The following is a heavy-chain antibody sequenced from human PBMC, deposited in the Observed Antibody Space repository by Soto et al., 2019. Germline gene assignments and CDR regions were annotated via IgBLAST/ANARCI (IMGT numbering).Heavy chain of an antibody. CDR1: GFSLSTSGMC. Sequence: SGPTLVNPTQTLTLTCTFSGFSLSTSGMCVSWIRQPPGKALEWLARIDWDDDKYYSTSLKTRLTISKDTSKNQVVLTMTNMDPVDTATYYCARGITIFGVVTYYFDYWGQGTLVTVSS. CDR2: IDWDDDK. CDR3: ARGITIFGVVTYYFDY. V-gene: IGHV2-70*11. D-gene: IGHD3-3*01. J-gene: IGHJ4*02.